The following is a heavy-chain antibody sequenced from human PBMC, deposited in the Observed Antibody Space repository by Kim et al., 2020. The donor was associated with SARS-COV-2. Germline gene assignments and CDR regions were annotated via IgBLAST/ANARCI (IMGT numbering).Heavy chain of an antibody. D-gene: IGHD4-17*01. V-gene: IGHV3-66*01. CDR3: ARTDYGDNYYFDY. Sequence: YAESVKGRFTISIDNSKNTLYLQINSLRAEDTAVYYCARTDYGDNYYFDYWGQGTLVTVSS. J-gene: IGHJ4*02.